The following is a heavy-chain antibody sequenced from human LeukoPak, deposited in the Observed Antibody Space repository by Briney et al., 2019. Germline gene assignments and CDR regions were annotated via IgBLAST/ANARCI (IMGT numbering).Heavy chain of an antibody. J-gene: IGHJ4*02. V-gene: IGHV3-30*03. D-gene: IGHD3-10*01. CDR2: ISNDGSNL. CDR3: ARDGVVRGVISHFDY. CDR1: GFIFSNFG. Sequence: GGSLRLSCAASGFIFSNFGMHWVRQAPGKGLEWVTVISNDGSNLYYAGSVRGRFTISRDNSKNTVYLQMNSLRAEDTAVYYCARDGVVRGVISHFDYWGQGTLVTVSS.